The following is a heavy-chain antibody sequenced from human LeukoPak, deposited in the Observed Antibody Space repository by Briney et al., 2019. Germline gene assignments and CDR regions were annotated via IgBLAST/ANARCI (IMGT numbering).Heavy chain of an antibody. J-gene: IGHJ6*03. Sequence: PSETLSLTCAVYGGSFSGYYWSWIRQPPGKGLEWIGEINHSGSTNYNPSLKSRVTISVDTSKNQFSLKLSSVTAADTAVYYCARLLRLGYCSSTSCYGGYSYGTGGYYYYYMDXWGKGTTVTVSS. D-gene: IGHD2-2*01. CDR1: GGSFSGYY. CDR2: INHSGST. V-gene: IGHV4-34*01. CDR3: ARLLRLGYCSSTSCYGGYSYGTGGYYYYYMDX.